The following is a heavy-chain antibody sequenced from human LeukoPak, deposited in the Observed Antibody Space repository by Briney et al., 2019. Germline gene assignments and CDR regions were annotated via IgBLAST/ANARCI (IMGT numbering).Heavy chain of an antibody. Sequence: PSETLSLTCTVSGGSISSYYWSWIRQPPGKGLEWIGYIYYSGSTNYNPSLKSRVTISVDTSKNQFSLKLSSVTAADTAVYYCARSTYYYDSSGYSRGWYFDYWGQGTLVTVSS. CDR2: IYYSGST. CDR3: ARSTYYYDSSGYSRGWYFDY. V-gene: IGHV4-59*08. CDR1: GGSISSYY. J-gene: IGHJ4*02. D-gene: IGHD3-22*01.